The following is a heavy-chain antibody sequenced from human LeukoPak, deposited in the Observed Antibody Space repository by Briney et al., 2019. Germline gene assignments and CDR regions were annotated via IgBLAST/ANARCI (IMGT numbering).Heavy chain of an antibody. D-gene: IGHD3-10*01. CDR3: ASARESLGPFDY. J-gene: IGHJ4*02. CDR2: IWYDGSNK. V-gene: IGHV3-33*01. Sequence: PGGSLRLSCAASGFTFSTYDMHWVRQAPGKGLEWVAVIWYDGSNKYYADSVKGRFTISRDSSKNTLYLQMNSLRAEDTAVYYCASARESLGPFDYWGQGTLVTVSS. CDR1: GFTFSTYD.